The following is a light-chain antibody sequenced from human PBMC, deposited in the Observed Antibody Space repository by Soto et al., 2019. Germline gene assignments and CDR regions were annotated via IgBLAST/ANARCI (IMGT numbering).Light chain of an antibody. V-gene: IGKV3-11*01. Sequence: IELTQYPATLSLSPGQRRTLFFRVSQNVISYLAWYQQKPGQAPRLLIYDASNRATGIPARFSGSGSGTDFTLNISSLEPEDFAVYYCQQRSNWPAISFGQGTLLEIK. CDR3: QQRSNWPAIS. J-gene: IGKJ5*01. CDR1: QNVISY. CDR2: DAS.